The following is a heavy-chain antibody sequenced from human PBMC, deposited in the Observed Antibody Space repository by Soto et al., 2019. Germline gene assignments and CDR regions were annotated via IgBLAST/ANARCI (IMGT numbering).Heavy chain of an antibody. D-gene: IGHD6-13*01. CDR2: LYSSGNT. V-gene: IGHV4-4*07. CDR3: AREDSSSWYSWFDP. CDR1: GASISAYA. J-gene: IGHJ5*02. Sequence: SETLSLTCTVSGASISAYAWSWIRQPAGKGLEWIGRLYSSGNTNYNPSFKSRLTMSADTSKNQFSLKLSSVTAADTAVYYCAREDSSSWYSWFDPWGQGTLVTVPQ.